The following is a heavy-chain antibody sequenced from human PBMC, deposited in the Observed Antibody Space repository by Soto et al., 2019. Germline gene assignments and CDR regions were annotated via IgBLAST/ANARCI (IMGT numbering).Heavy chain of an antibody. D-gene: IGHD2-15*01. V-gene: IGHV3-30*18. CDR2: ISYDGSNK. J-gene: IGHJ4*02. CDR1: GFTFSTYG. CDR3: AKELGEYCSGGSCYYFDY. Sequence: QVQLVESGGGVVQPGRSLRLSCAASGFTFSTYGMHWVRQAPGKGLEWVAVISYDGSNKYYTDSVKGRFTISRDNSKNQLFLQMNSLRAEDTAVYYCAKELGEYCSGGSCYYFDYWGQGTLVTVSS.